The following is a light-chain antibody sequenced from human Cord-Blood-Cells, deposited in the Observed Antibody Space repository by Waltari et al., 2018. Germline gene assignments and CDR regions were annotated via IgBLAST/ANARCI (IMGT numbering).Light chain of an antibody. J-gene: IGKJ2*03. V-gene: IGKV3-20*01. CDR2: GAS. Sequence: EIVLTQSPGTLSLSPGERATLSCRANQSVSSSYLAWYQQKPGQAPRLLLYGASSRATGIPDRFSGSGSGTDFTLTISRLEPEDFAVYYCQQYGSSPYSFGQGTKLEIK. CDR1: QSVSSSY. CDR3: QQYGSSPYS.